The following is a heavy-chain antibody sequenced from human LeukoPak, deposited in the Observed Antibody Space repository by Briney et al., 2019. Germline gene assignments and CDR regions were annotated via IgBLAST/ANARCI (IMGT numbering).Heavy chain of an antibody. D-gene: IGHD4-17*01. CDR1: ASTFSSYA. V-gene: IGHV3-23*01. J-gene: IGHJ5*01. CDR3: ARGAYGDYDS. Sequence: GRSPRLSCAASASTFSSYAMSWVSQDRGTGLGWVSAISAGADSTYYADSVQGRFTISRDNSKNTLYLQMSGLRAEDAAVYFCARGAYGDYDSWGQGTLVTVSS. CDR2: ISAGADST.